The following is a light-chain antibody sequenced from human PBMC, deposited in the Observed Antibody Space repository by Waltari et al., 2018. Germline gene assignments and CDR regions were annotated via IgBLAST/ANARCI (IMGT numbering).Light chain of an antibody. J-gene: IGLJ3*02. Sequence: QSALTQPRSVSGSPGQSVTISCTGTSNDVGGYNWVSWYQHHPGKAPKLMIYDVSKRPSGVPDRFSGSKSGDTASLTISGLQADDEAAYYCSSYAGSYSEVFGGGTKLTVL. CDR1: SNDVGGYNW. CDR3: SSYAGSYSEV. CDR2: DVS. V-gene: IGLV2-11*01.